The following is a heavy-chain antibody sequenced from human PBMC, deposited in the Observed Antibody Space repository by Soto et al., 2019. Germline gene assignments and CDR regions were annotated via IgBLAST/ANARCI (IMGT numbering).Heavy chain of an antibody. Sequence: SVTGTVSGASVTGFYWSWIPQHPGKGLEWIGYVFHGGSSNYNPSLKSRVTISVDTSKSHISLRLTNMDPVDTATYYSAQLYSSSWVFDYWGQGTLVTVSS. CDR2: VFHGGSS. D-gene: IGHD6-13*01. J-gene: IGHJ4*02. CDR1: GASVTGFY. CDR3: AQLYSSSWVFDY. V-gene: IGHV4-59*02.